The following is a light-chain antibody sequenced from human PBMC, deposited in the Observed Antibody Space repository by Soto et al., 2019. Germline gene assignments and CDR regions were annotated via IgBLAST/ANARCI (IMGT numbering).Light chain of an antibody. J-gene: IGLJ2*01. V-gene: IGLV1-47*01. CDR1: SSNIGSNY. CDR2: KTN. CDR3: SAWDDSLSAGF. Sequence: QSVLTQPPSASGTPGQRVTISCSGSSSNIGSNYVYWYQQLPGTAPRLLISKTNERPSGVPDRFSGSKSGTSASLAISGLRSEDEADYYCSAWDDSLSAGFFGGGTKLTVL.